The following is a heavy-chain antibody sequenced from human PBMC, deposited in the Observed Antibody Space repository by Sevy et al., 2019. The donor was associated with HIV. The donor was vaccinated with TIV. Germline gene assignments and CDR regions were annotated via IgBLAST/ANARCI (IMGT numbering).Heavy chain of an antibody. J-gene: IGHJ6*02. CDR2: ISNSGTSM. CDR3: ARGLIADTIFGVVIDYYYYGMDV. V-gene: IGHV3-48*03. D-gene: IGHD3-3*01. CDR1: GFTFSSYE. Sequence: GGSLRLSCVASGFTFSSYEMNWVRQAPGKGLEWVSYISNSGTSMYYSDSVKGRFTISRDNAKNSLYLQMNSLRAEDTAVYYCARGLIADTIFGVVIDYYYYGMDVWGQGTTVTVFS.